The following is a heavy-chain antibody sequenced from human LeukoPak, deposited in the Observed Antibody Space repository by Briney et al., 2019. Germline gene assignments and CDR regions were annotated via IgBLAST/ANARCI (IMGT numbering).Heavy chain of an antibody. J-gene: IGHJ5*02. CDR2: ISWVDGT. Sequence: ESGPTLVNPTQTLTLTCTFSGFSLGTSGVGVGWIRQPPGKALEWLALISWVDGTHYSPSLESRLTITKDTSKTQVVLTMTNMDPVDTATYYCARRPSITLVRGVIGWFDPWGQGTLVTVSS. V-gene: IGHV2-5*02. D-gene: IGHD3-10*01. CDR1: GFSLGTSGVG. CDR3: ARRPSITLVRGVIGWFDP.